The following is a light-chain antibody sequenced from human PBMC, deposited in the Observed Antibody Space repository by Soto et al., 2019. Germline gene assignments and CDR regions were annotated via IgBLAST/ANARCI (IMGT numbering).Light chain of an antibody. CDR3: GAWDDNLSAHD. V-gene: IGLV1-44*01. Sequence: QSVLTQSPSASGTPGERVTISCSGGRSNIGSNTVNWYQQLPGTAPRLLIYSNNQWPSGVPDRFSGSKSGTSASLAISGLQSDYEADYNCGAWDDNLSAHDFRTGTKVTVL. J-gene: IGLJ1*01. CDR1: RSNIGSNT. CDR2: SNN.